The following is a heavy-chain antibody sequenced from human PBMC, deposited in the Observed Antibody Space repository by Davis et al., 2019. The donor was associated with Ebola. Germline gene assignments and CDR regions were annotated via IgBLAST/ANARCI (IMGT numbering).Heavy chain of an antibody. CDR1: GYTFTSYY. Sequence: AASVKVSCKASGYTFTSYYMHWVRQAPGQGLEWMGIINPSGGSTSYAQKFQGRVTMTRDMSTSTVYMELSSLRSDDTAVYYCARLWFGELFMYGMDVWGQGTTVTVSS. CDR2: INPSGGST. V-gene: IGHV1-46*01. J-gene: IGHJ6*02. D-gene: IGHD3-10*01. CDR3: ARLWFGELFMYGMDV.